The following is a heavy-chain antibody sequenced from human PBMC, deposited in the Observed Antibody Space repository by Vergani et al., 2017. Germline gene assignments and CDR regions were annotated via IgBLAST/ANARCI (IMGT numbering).Heavy chain of an antibody. D-gene: IGHD6-6*01. Sequence: EVQLVESGGGVVRPGGSLRLSCAASGFTFADYGMSWVRQAPGKGLEWVSSINWNGGSTNYADSVKGRFTISRDNAKNSLYLQMNSLRAEDTALYHCARSYSSSPSFYMDVWGKGTTVTVSS. CDR1: GFTFADYG. V-gene: IGHV3-20*01. CDR3: ARSYSSSPSFYMDV. J-gene: IGHJ6*03. CDR2: INWNGGST.